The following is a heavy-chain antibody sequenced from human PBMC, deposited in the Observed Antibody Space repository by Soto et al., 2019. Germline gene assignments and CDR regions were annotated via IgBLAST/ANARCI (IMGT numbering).Heavy chain of an antibody. Sequence: PSETLSLTCAVYGGSFSGYYWSWIRQPPGKGLEWIGEINHSGSTNYNPSLKSRVTISVDTSKNQFSLKLSSVTAADTAVYDCARGLGMEQWRAPPFDYWGQGTLVTVSS. CDR3: ARGLGMEQWRAPPFDY. J-gene: IGHJ4*02. D-gene: IGHD6-19*01. CDR1: GGSFSGYY. CDR2: INHSGST. V-gene: IGHV4-34*01.